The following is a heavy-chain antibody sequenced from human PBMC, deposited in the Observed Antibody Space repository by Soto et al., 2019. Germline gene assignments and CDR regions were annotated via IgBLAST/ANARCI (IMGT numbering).Heavy chain of an antibody. D-gene: IGHD3-16*01. CDR2: ISYDGSNK. V-gene: IGHV3-30*18. Sequence: QVQLVESGGGVVQPGRSLRLSCAASGFTFSSYGMHWVRQAPGKGLEWVAVISYDGSNKYYADSVKGRFTISRDNSKNTLYRQMNSLRAEDTAVYYCAKEGKHWASYYYYMDVWGKGTTVTVSS. J-gene: IGHJ6*03. CDR3: AKEGKHWASYYYYMDV. CDR1: GFTFSSYG.